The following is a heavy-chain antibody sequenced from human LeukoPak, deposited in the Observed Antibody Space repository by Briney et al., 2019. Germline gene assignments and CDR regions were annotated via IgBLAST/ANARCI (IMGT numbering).Heavy chain of an antibody. CDR2: ISGSGGST. J-gene: IGHJ4*02. D-gene: IGHD3-9*01. V-gene: IGHV3-23*01. CDR3: AKDQYYDILTGYLSSY. Sequence: GGSLRLSCAASGFTFSSYAMSWVRQAPGKGLEWVSAISGSGGSTYHADSVKGRFTISRDNSKNTLYLQMNSLRAEDTAVYYCAKDQYYDILTGYLSSYWGQGTLVTVSS. CDR1: GFTFSSYA.